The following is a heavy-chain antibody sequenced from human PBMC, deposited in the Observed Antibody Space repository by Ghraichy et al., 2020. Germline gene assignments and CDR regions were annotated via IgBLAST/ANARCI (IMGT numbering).Heavy chain of an antibody. V-gene: IGHV3-74*01. J-gene: IGHJ4*02. Sequence: GGSLRLSCAASEITFSSYWMHWVRQAPGKGLVWVSRINGDGSSTSYADSVKGRFTISRDNAKNTLYLQMNSLRAEDTAVYYCTRGAIIGGRWGGYYFDHWGQGTLVTVSS. CDR2: INGDGSST. CDR3: TRGAIIGGRWGGYYFDH. D-gene: IGHD3-16*01. CDR1: EITFSSYW.